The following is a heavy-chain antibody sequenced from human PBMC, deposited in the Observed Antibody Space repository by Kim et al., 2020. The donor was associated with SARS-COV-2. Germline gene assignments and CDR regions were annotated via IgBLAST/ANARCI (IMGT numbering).Heavy chain of an antibody. D-gene: IGHD3-16*01. CDR3: ARDWADPDAFDI. Sequence: YYNPSLKSRVTISVDTSKNQFSLKLSSVTAADTAVYYCARDWADPDAFDIWGQGTMVTVSS. J-gene: IGHJ3*02. V-gene: IGHV4-31*02.